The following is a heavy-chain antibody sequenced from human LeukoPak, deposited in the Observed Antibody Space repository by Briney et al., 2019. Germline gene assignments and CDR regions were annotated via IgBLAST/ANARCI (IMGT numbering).Heavy chain of an antibody. V-gene: IGHV1-2*02. D-gene: IGHD6-19*01. J-gene: IGHJ3*02. CDR3: AKDISGWYGSFAFDI. CDR2: INPNSGGT. Sequence: ASVKVSCKASGYTFTGYYMHWVRQAPGQGLEWMGWINPNSGGTNYAQKFQGRVTMTRDTSISTAYMELSRLRSDDTAVYYCAKDISGWYGSFAFDIWGQGTMVTVSS. CDR1: GYTFTGYY.